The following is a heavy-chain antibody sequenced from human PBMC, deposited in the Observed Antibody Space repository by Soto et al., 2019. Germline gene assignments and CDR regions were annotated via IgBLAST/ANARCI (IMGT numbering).Heavy chain of an antibody. D-gene: IGHD2-2*01. CDR1: GYTFTSYG. CDR3: AGDLNQGAPNWFDP. V-gene: IGHV1-18*01. Sequence: QVQLVQSGAEVKKPGASVKVSCKASGYTFTSYGITWVRQAPGQGLEWMGWISAYNGNTNYAQKLQGRVTMTTDTPKSTAYRELRSLRSDDTAVYYCAGDLNQGAPNWFDPWGKGSLVTVSS. CDR2: ISAYNGNT. J-gene: IGHJ5*02.